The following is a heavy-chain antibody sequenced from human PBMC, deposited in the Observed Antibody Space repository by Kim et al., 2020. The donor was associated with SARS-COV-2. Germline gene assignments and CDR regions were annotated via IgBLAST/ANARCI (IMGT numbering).Heavy chain of an antibody. J-gene: IGHJ3*02. CDR3: AHRPIAVAGYGAFDI. CDR1: GFSLSTSGVG. CDR2: IYWDDDK. Sequence: SGPTLVKPTPTLTLTCTFSGFSLSTSGVGVGLIRQPPGKALEWLALIYWDDDKRYSPPLKSRLTITKDTSKNQVVLTMTNMDPVDTATYYCAHRPIAVAGYGAFDIWGQGTMVTVSS. V-gene: IGHV2-5*02. D-gene: IGHD6-19*01.